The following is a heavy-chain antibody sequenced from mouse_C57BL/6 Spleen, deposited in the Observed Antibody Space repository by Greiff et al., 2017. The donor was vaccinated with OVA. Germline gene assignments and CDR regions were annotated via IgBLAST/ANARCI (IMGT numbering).Heavy chain of an antibody. V-gene: IGHV2-6-1*01. CDR3: ARHNYGSSYGAMDY. D-gene: IGHD1-1*01. CDR1: GFSLTSYG. CDR2: IWSDGST. J-gene: IGHJ4*01. Sequence: QVQLKESGPGLVAPSQSLSITCTVSGFSLTSYGVHWVRQPPGKGLEWLVVIWSDGSTTYNSALKSRLSISKDNSKSQVFLKMNSLQTDDTAMYYCARHNYGSSYGAMDYWGQGTSVTVSS.